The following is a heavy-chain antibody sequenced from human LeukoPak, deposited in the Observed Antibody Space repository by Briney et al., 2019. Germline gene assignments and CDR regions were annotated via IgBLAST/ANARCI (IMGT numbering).Heavy chain of an antibody. V-gene: IGHV4-39*07. CDR1: GGSISSCSYY. CDR3: ARYYCSGGSCYQAPSFYGMDV. J-gene: IGHJ6*02. CDR2: MYDSGST. D-gene: IGHD2-15*01. Sequence: SETLSLTCTVSGGSISSCSYYWGWIGQPPGKGLVWCGSMYDSGSTYYNSSLERRATITVDTSENQFSLKLSSVTAADTAVYYCARYYCSGGSCYQAPSFYGMDVWGQGTTVTVSS.